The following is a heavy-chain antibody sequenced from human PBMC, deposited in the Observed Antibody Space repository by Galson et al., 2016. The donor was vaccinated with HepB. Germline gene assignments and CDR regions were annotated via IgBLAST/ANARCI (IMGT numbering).Heavy chain of an antibody. V-gene: IGHV3-74*01. CDR2: LSCAGSYT. CDR3: ARINELDDY. Sequence: SLRLSCAASGFNFRVYWLHWVRLAPGKGLVWVSPLSCAGSYTSYADSVKGRFTISRDNATNMLHLQMNSLRAEDTAVYYCARINELDDYWGEGTLVTVSS. D-gene: IGHD1-1*01. CDR1: GFNFRVYW. J-gene: IGHJ4*02.